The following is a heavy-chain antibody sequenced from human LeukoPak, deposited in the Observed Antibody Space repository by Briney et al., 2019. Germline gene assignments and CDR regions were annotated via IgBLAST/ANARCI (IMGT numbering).Heavy chain of an antibody. J-gene: IGHJ4*02. CDR3: AKVGNKYSSSWFFDY. D-gene: IGHD6-13*01. V-gene: IGHV3-9*01. CDR1: GFRFDDYA. Sequence: GGSLRLSCEASGFRFDDYAMHWVRQAPGKGLEWVSGLSYNRGYIGYADSVKGRFTISRDNSKNTLYLQMNSLRAEDTAVYYCAKVGNKYSSSWFFDYWGQGTLVTVSS. CDR2: LSYNRGYI.